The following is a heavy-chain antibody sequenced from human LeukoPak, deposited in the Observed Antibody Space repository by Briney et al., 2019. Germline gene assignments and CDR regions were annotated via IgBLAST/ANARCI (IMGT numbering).Heavy chain of an antibody. CDR2: ISAYNGNT. J-gene: IGHJ4*02. V-gene: IGHV1-18*01. CDR1: GYTFTSYG. CDR3: ARDKIDDFWSGYYFDY. D-gene: IGHD3-3*01. Sequence: ASVKVSCKASGYTFTSYGISWVRQAPGQGLEWMGWISAYNGNTNYAQKLQGRVTMTTDTSTSTAYMELRSLRSDDTAVYYCARDKIDDFWSGYYFDYWGQGTLVTVSS.